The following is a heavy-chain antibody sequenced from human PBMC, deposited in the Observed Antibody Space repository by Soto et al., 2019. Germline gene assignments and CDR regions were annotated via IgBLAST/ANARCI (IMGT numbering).Heavy chain of an antibody. Sequence: QVQLQQWGAGLLKPSETLSLTCAVYGGSFSGYYWSWIRQPPGKGLELIGEINHSGSTNYNPSLKIRVTIAVDTSKNQFSLKLSSVTAADTAVYYCARSSTTRYWFDPWGQGTLVTVSA. CDR1: GGSFSGYY. V-gene: IGHV4-34*01. D-gene: IGHD2-2*01. J-gene: IGHJ5*02. CDR3: ARSSTTRYWFDP. CDR2: INHSGST.